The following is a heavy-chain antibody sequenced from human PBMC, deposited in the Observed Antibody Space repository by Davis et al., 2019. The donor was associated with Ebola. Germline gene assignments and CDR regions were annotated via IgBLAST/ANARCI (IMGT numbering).Heavy chain of an antibody. J-gene: IGHJ4*02. CDR3: ASRVGFHY. V-gene: IGHV3-11*01. CDR2: ISGSGSTI. Sequence: GESLKLSCAASGVTTFSDYYMSWIRQAPGKGLEWISYISGSGSTIYYADSVKGRFTISRDNARSSLYLQMNSLRGEDTAVYYCASRVGFHYWGQGTLVTVSS. D-gene: IGHD2-21*01. CDR1: GVTTFSDYY.